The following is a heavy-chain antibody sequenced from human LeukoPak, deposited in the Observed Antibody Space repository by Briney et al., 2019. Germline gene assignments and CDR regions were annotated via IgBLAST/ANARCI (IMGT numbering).Heavy chain of an antibody. CDR3: AREDHCGSTSCCNDF. J-gene: IGHJ4*02. CDR2: INPYSGDT. V-gene: IGHV1-2*02. Sequence: ASVKVSCKASGYTFSGYFMHWLRRAPGQGLEWMGWINPYSGDTAYAQKFQGRVTMTSDTSISTAYMELGRLNSDDAAVYYCAREDHCGSTSCCNDFWGQGTLVTVSS. D-gene: IGHD2-2*01. CDR1: GYTFSGYF.